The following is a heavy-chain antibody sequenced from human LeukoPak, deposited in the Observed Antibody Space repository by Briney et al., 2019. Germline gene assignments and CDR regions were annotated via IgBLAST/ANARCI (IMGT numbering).Heavy chain of an antibody. V-gene: IGHV4-34*01. CDR3: ARHDWNDGRNWFDP. CDR2: INHSRST. J-gene: IGHJ5*02. CDR1: GGSFSDYN. D-gene: IGHD1-1*01. Sequence: SETLSLTCAVYGGSFSDYNWAWIRQPPGKGLEWIGEINHSRSTYYNPSLKSRVTISVDTSKNQFSLKLSSVTAADTAVYYCARHDWNDGRNWFDPWGQGTLVTVSS.